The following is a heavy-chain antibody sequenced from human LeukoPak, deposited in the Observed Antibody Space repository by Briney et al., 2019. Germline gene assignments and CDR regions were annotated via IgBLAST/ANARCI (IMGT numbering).Heavy chain of an antibody. Sequence: SETLSLTCTVSGGSIGSYYRSWIRQPAGKGLEWIGRIYTSGSTNYNPSLKSRVTMSVDTSKNQFSLKLSSVTAADTAVYYCATPGTKYLPPFQHWGQGTLVTVSS. D-gene: IGHD4-17*01. CDR3: ATPGTKYLPPFQH. CDR1: GGSIGSYY. CDR2: IYTSGST. J-gene: IGHJ1*01. V-gene: IGHV4-4*07.